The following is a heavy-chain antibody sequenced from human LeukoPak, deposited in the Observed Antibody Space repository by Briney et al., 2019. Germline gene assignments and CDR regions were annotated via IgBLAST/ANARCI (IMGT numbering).Heavy chain of an antibody. CDR1: GYTLTELS. Sequence: ASVKVSCKVSGYTLTELSMHWVRQAPGKGLEWMGGFDPEDGETIYAQKFQGRVTMTEDTSTDTAYMELSSLRSEDTAVYYCATERGYDYVWGSYRYSFDYWGQGTLVTVSS. V-gene: IGHV1-24*01. CDR3: ATERGYDYVWGSYRYSFDY. CDR2: FDPEDGET. J-gene: IGHJ4*02. D-gene: IGHD3-16*02.